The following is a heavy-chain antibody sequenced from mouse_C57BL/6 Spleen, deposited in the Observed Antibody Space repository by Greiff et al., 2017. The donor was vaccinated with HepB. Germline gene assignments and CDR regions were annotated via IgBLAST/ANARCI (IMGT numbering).Heavy chain of an antibody. J-gene: IGHJ4*01. Sequence: QVQLQQPGAELVMPGASVKLSCKASGYTFTSYWMHWVKQRPGQGLEWIGEIDPSDSYTNYNQKFKGKSTLTVDKSSSTAYMQLISLTSEDSAVYYCARSYDGYSMDYWGQGTSVTVSS. V-gene: IGHV1-69*01. CDR3: ARSYDGYSMDY. CDR1: GYTFTSYW. CDR2: IDPSDSYT. D-gene: IGHD2-3*01.